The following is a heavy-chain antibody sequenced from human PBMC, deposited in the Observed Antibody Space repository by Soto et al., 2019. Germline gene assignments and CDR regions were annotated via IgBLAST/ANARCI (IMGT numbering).Heavy chain of an antibody. CDR2: ISYDGGNK. CDR3: ATDFSGWYGSSEYGF. CDR1: GFTFSSSG. J-gene: IGHJ4*02. V-gene: IGHV3-30*03. D-gene: IGHD6-19*01. Sequence: PGGSLRLSCAASGFTFSSSGIHWVRQAPGKGLEWVAVISYDGGNKYYVDSVKGRFTISRDNSKNTLYLQMNSLRAEDTAVYYCATDFSGWYGSSEYGFWGQGT.